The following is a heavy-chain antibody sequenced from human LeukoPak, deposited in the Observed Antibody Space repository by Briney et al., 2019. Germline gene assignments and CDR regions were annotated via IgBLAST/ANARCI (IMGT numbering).Heavy chain of an antibody. Sequence: PGGSLRLSCAASGFTFSSYWMSWVRQAPGKGLEWVANIKQDGSEKYYVDSVKGRFTISRDNAKNSLYLQMNSLRAEDTAVYYCARYALLGRYSSSAYYFDYWGQGTLVTVSS. D-gene: IGHD6-6*01. V-gene: IGHV3-7*01. J-gene: IGHJ4*02. CDR2: IKQDGSEK. CDR1: GFTFSSYW. CDR3: ARYALLGRYSSSAYYFDY.